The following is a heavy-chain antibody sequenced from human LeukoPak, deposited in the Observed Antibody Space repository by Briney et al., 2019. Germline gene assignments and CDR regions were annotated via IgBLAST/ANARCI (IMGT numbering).Heavy chain of an antibody. CDR3: ARDGMRWPARY. Sequence: GGSLRLSCAASGITFRSYGMSWVRQAPGKGPEWVSHISSSGSTVSYADSVKGRFTISRDNAKSSLYLQMNSLRVEDTAVYHCARDGMRWPARYWGQGTLVTVSS. CDR1: GITFRSYG. D-gene: IGHD5-24*01. CDR2: ISSSGSTV. J-gene: IGHJ4*02. V-gene: IGHV3-48*01.